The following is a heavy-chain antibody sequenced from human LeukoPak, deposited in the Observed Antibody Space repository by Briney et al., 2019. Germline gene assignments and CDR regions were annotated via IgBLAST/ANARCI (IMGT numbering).Heavy chain of an antibody. CDR3: ARGTPPYSSSVYFDY. CDR1: GGSISSYY. V-gene: IGHV4-59*01. CDR2: IYYTGST. J-gene: IGHJ4*02. D-gene: IGHD6-6*01. Sequence: PSETLSLTCTVSGGSISSYYWSWIRQPPGKGLEWIGYIYYTGSTKDNPSLKSRVTTSVDTSKNQFSLKLSSVSAADTAVYYCARGTPPYSSSVYFDYWGQGALVTVSS.